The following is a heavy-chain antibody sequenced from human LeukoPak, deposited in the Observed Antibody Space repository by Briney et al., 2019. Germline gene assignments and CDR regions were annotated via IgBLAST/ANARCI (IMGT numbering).Heavy chain of an antibody. CDR1: GYTFTGYY. V-gene: IGHV1-2*02. J-gene: IGHJ4*02. CDR3: ARTERYQLHFDY. CDR2: INPNSGGT. D-gene: IGHD2-2*01. Sequence: GASVKVSCNASGYTFTGYYMHWVRQAPGQGLEWMGWINPNSGGTNYAQEFQGRVTMTRDTSISTAYMELSRLRSDDTAVYYCARTERYQLHFDYWGQGTLVTVSS.